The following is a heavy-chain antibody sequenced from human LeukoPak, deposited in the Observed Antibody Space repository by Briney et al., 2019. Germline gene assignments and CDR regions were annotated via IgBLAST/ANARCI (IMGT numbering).Heavy chain of an antibody. CDR1: GGSISHSY. J-gene: IGHJ6*02. CDR2: INPNSGGT. CDR3: ARKAVPAAYGMDV. D-gene: IGHD2-2*01. Sequence: TCTVSGGSISHSYWSWIRQAPGQGLEWMGWINPNSGGTNYAQKFQGWVTMTRDTSISTAYMELSRLRSDDTAVYYCARKAVPAAYGMDVWGQGTTVTVSS. V-gene: IGHV1-2*04.